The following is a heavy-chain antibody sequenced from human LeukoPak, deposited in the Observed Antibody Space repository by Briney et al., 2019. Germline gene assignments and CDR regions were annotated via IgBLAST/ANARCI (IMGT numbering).Heavy chain of an antibody. V-gene: IGHV3-64*01. D-gene: IGHD3-22*01. J-gene: IGHJ4*02. CDR2: ISSNGGST. CDR3: AREYYDSSGSPYFDY. CDR1: GFTLSSYG. Sequence: PGGSLRLSCAASGFTLSSYGMNWVRQAPGKGLEYVSVISSNGGSTYYANSVKGRFTISRDNAKNTLYMYIHSLRAEDTAVYYCAREYYDSSGSPYFDYWGQGTLVTVSS.